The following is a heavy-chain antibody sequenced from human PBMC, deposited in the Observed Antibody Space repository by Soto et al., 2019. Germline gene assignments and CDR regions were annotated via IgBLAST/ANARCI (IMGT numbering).Heavy chain of an antibody. D-gene: IGHD5-18*01. V-gene: IGHV4-31*03. CDR3: ARDAKIRGYSYTWALPLDD. J-gene: IGHJ4*02. Sequence: QVQLQESGPGLVKPSQTLSLTCTVSGGSISSGGYYWSWIRQHPGKGLEWIGYIYYSGSTYYNPSLKSRVTISVDTSKNQFSLKLSSVTAADTAVYYCARDAKIRGYSYTWALPLDDWGQGTLVTVSS. CDR1: GGSISSGGYY. CDR2: IYYSGST.